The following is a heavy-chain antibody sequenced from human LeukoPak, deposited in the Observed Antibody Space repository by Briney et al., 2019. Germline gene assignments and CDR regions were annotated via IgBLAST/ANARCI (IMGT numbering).Heavy chain of an antibody. V-gene: IGHV1-69*13. J-gene: IGHJ4*02. D-gene: IGHD7-27*01. CDR3: ARPGLGRSSEPPFDY. CDR1: GGTFSSYA. CDR2: IIPIFGTA. Sequence: SVKVSCKASGGTFSSYAISWVRQAPGQGLEWMGGIIPIFGTANYAQRFQGRVTITADESTSTAYMELSSLRSEDTAVYYCARPGLGRSSEPPFDYWGQGTLVSVSS.